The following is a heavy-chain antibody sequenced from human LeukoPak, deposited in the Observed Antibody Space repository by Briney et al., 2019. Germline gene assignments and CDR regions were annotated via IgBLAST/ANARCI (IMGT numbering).Heavy chain of an antibody. CDR1: GYSISSGYY. Sequence: SETLSLTCTVSGYSISSGYYWGWIRPPPGKGVEGIGIIYDSGSKYYNPSLKRRVTISGDKSKNKFSLKLTSVTAADTAVYYCARDKNNAVVTMVRGVTYNWFDHWGQGTLVTVSS. J-gene: IGHJ5*02. V-gene: IGHV4-38-2*02. CDR2: IYDSGSK. CDR3: ARDKNNAVVTMVRGVTYNWFDH. D-gene: IGHD3-10*01.